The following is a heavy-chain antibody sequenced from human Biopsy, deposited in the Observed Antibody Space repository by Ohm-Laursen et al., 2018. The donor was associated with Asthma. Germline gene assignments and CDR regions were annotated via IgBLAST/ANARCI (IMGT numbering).Heavy chain of an antibody. CDR1: GGSITSSSYY. V-gene: IGHV4-39*01. J-gene: IGHJ4*02. D-gene: IGHD3-22*01. Sequence: TLSLTCAVSGGSITSSSYYWGWIRQPPGKGMEWIGSMYHSGSLYYHPSLKSRATISVDTSKNQLSLKMSSVTAADTAVYFCVRHQYSSSWSTFDYWGQGALVTVSS. CDR2: MYHSGSL. CDR3: VRHQYSSSWSTFDY.